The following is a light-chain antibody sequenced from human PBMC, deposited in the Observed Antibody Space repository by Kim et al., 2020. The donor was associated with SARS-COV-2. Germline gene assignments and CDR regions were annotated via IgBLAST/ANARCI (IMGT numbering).Light chain of an antibody. J-gene: IGLJ2*01. CDR3: AAWDDSLSVV. CDR2: RNN. CDR1: SSNNGSNY. Sequence: PGQRVTISCSGSSSNNGSNYVYWYQQLPGTAPKLLIYRNNQRPSGVPDRFSGSKSGTSASLAISGLRSEDEADYYCAAWDDSLSVVFGGGTQLTVL. V-gene: IGLV1-47*01.